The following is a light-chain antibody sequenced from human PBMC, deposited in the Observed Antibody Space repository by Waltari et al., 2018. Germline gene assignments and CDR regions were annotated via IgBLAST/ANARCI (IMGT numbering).Light chain of an antibody. CDR3: QQSYSNSLT. J-gene: IGKJ4*01. Sequence: DIKMTQSPSSLPASVRDRVSITCRASQNIDNYLNWYQQKPGKAPKLLIYAASTLQSGVPSRFSGSGSGTEFTLTISSLQPEDFANYYCQQSYSNSLTFGGGTRVEIK. CDR1: QNIDNY. V-gene: IGKV1-39*01. CDR2: AAS.